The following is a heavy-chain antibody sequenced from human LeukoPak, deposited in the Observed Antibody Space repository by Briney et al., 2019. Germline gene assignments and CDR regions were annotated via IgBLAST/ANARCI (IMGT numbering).Heavy chain of an antibody. V-gene: IGHV4-4*02. Sequence: SGTLSLTCAVSGGSISSNNWWSWVRQPPGKGLEWIGEIYHSGSTTYNPSLKSRVVISVDKSKNQFSLRLTSVTAADTAVYFCARDPRGDGYNPDYWGQGTLVTVSS. CDR2: IYHSGST. CDR3: ARDPRGDGYNPDY. D-gene: IGHD5-24*01. J-gene: IGHJ4*02. CDR1: GGSISSNNW.